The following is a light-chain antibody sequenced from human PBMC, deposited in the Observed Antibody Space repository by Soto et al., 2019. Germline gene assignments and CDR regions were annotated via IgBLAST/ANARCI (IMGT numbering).Light chain of an antibody. Sequence: QSALTQPASVSGSPGQSIAISCTGTSSDVGAYNYVSWYQQHPGKAPKLMIFDVSNRPSGVSNRFSASKSGNTASLTISGLQAEDEVDYYSTSYTTSGNYVFGIGTKLTVL. CDR3: TSYTTSGNYV. CDR2: DVS. V-gene: IGLV2-14*01. J-gene: IGLJ1*01. CDR1: SSDVGAYNY.